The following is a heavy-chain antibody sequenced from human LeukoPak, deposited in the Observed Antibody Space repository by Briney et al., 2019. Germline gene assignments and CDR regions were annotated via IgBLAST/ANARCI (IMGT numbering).Heavy chain of an antibody. J-gene: IGHJ4*02. CDR2: INDIGST. Sequence: SETLSLTCTVSGGSISNNNHYWGWTRQPPGKRLEWIGMINDIGSTHYNPSLKSRVTISVDTSKNQFSLKLSSVTAADTAVYYCAKDTWLAYWGQGTLVTVSS. CDR1: GGSISNNNHY. CDR3: AKDTWLAY. V-gene: IGHV4-39*02. D-gene: IGHD3-10*01.